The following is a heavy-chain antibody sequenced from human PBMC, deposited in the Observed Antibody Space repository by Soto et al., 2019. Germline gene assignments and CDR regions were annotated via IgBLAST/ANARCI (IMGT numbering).Heavy chain of an antibody. V-gene: IGHV1-69*01. CDR1: GGTFNTYN. J-gene: IGHJ6*02. Sequence: QVQLVQSGAEVKKPGSSVKVSCKASGGTFNTYNINWVRQAPGQGLEWMGGILPIFGTTNYAQRFQGRVTIRARDHASTAYMEERSVISGDAAVYYCERHETGDFYYHFGGMDVWGRGAGVTV. CDR2: ILPIFGTT. CDR3: ERHETGDFYYHFGGMDV. D-gene: IGHD7-27*01.